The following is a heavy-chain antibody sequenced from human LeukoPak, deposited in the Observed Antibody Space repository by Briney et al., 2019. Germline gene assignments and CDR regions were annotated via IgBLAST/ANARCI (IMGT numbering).Heavy chain of an antibody. CDR3: ARSPPGVVQLWFLDY. V-gene: IGHV4-34*01. CDR1: GGSFSGYY. J-gene: IGHJ4*02. D-gene: IGHD5-18*01. CDR2: INHSGST. Sequence: PSETLSLTCAVYGGSFSGYYWSWIRQPPGKGLEWIGEINHSGSTNYNPSLKSRVTISVDTSKNQFSLKLSSVTAADTAVYYCARSPPGVVQLWFLDYWGQGTLVTVSS.